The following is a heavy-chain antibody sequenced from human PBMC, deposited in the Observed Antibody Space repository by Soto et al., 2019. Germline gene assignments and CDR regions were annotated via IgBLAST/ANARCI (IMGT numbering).Heavy chain of an antibody. J-gene: IGHJ5*02. Sequence: EGQLVESGGGLVLPGGSLRLSCAASGFIFSTYTLNWVRQAPGKGLEWVSYISAGSDAIHYGDSVKGRFTVSRDNAKNSLFLQMNSLRDEDTAVYYCARLYTTPRVGAWFDPWGQGTLVTVSS. CDR2: ISAGSDAI. CDR3: ARLYTTPRVGAWFDP. V-gene: IGHV3-48*02. D-gene: IGHD3-16*01. CDR1: GFIFSTYT.